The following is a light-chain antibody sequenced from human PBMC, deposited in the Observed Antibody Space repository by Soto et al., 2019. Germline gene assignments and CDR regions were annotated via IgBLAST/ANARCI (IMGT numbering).Light chain of an antibody. V-gene: IGKV1-13*02. CDR3: QHFNSYPALT. Sequence: AIQLTQSPSSLSASVGDRVTITCRASQGISSALAWYQQKPGKAPKLLIYDASSLESGVPSRFSGSGSGTDFTLTISSLQPEDFATYYCQHFNSYPALTFGGGTKGEIK. J-gene: IGKJ4*01. CDR2: DAS. CDR1: QGISSA.